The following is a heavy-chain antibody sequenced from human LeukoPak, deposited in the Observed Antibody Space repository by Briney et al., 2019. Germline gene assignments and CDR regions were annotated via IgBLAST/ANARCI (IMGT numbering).Heavy chain of an antibody. J-gene: IGHJ3*02. CDR1: GFTFDDYA. Sequence: PGGSLRLSCAASGFTFDDYAMHWVRQAPGKGLVWVSRINSDGSSTSYADSVKGRFTISRDNAKNTLYLQMNSLRAEDTAVYYCARDPRAYCGGDCYPNDAFDIWGQGTMVTVSS. CDR2: INSDGSST. CDR3: ARDPRAYCGGDCYPNDAFDI. D-gene: IGHD2-21*02. V-gene: IGHV3-74*01.